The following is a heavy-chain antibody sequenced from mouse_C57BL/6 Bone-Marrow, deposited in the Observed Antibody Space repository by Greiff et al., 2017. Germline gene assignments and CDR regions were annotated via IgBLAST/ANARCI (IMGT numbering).Heavy chain of an antibody. V-gene: IGHV5-9-1*02. CDR1: GFTFSSYA. CDR3: TRDGESTFAY. J-gene: IGHJ3*01. D-gene: IGHD5-1*01. Sequence: EVQWVESGEGLVKPGGSLKLSCAASGFTFSSYAMSWVRQTPEKRLEWVAYISSGGDYSYYADTVKGRFTISRDNARNTLYLQMSSLKSEDTAMYYCTRDGESTFAYWGQGTLVTVSA. CDR2: ISSGGDYS.